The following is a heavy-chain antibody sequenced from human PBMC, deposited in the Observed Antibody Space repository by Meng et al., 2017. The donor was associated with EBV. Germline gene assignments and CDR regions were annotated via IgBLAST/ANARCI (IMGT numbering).Heavy chain of an antibody. CDR1: GFTFSGSA. Sequence: EVALVESGGSLGQAGVSLKLSCAASGFTFSGSAMHWVRQASGKGLEWVGRIRSKANSYATAYAASVKGRFTISRDDSKNTAYLQMTSLKTEDTAVYYCTRLDGSYIYYWGQGTLVTVSS. CDR3: TRLDGSYIYY. V-gene: IGHV3-73*02. CDR2: IRSKANSYAT. D-gene: IGHD1-26*01. J-gene: IGHJ4*02.